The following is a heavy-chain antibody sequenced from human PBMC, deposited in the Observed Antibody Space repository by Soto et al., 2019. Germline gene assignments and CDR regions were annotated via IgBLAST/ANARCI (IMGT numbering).Heavy chain of an antibody. D-gene: IGHD3-22*01. CDR2: ISSSSSTI. CDR3: ARDRLYYYDSSGYSFYYYGMDV. V-gene: IGHV3-11*04. J-gene: IGHJ6*02. Sequence: PGGSLRLSCAASGFTFSDYYMSWIRQAPGKGLEWVSYISSSSSTIYYADSVKGRFTISRDNAKNSLYLQMNSLRAEDTAVYYCARDRLYYYDSSGYSFYYYGMDVWGQGTTVTVSS. CDR1: GFTFSDYY.